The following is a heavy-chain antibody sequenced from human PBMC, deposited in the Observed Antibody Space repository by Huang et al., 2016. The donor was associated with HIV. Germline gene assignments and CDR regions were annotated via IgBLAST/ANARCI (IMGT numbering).Heavy chain of an antibody. CDR1: GDSINIDY. V-gene: IGHV4-59*01. J-gene: IGHJ4*02. CDR3: ASYVPVAQYFVRY. Sequence: HVILQESGPGLVKPSETLSLTCTVSGDSINIDYWSWVRPTPGKGLEGVGHISHSGPPCYHPPLHGRATISIDTSKTQFSLPLTSVTAADTAVYYCASYVPVAQYFVRYWGQGALVTVSS. D-gene: IGHD6-19*01. CDR2: ISHSGPP.